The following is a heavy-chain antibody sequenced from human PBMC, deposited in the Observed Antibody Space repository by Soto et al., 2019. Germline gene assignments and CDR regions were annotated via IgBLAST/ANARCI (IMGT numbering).Heavy chain of an antibody. CDR2: TYYRSKWYN. CDR3: ARFGYSSGWNNWFDP. CDR1: GDSVSSNSAA. D-gene: IGHD6-19*01. J-gene: IGHJ5*02. V-gene: IGHV6-1*01. Sequence: SQTLSLTCAISGDSVSSNSAAWNWIRQSPSRGLEWLGRTYYRSKWYNDYAVSVKSRITINPDTSKNQFSLQLNSVTPEDTAVYYCARFGYSSGWNNWFDPWGQGILVTVSS.